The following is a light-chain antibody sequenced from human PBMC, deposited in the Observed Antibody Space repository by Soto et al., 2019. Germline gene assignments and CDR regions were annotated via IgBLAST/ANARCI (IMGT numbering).Light chain of an antibody. CDR2: DAS. CDR1: QSISNY. Sequence: EIVLTQSPATLSLSPGERATLSCRASQSISNYVAWYQQKPGQAPRLLIYDASDRATGIPGRFSGSGSGTDFTLTISSLEPEDFAVYYCQQYNNWPPWTFAQGTKVDIK. J-gene: IGKJ1*01. CDR3: QQYNNWPPWT. V-gene: IGKV3-11*01.